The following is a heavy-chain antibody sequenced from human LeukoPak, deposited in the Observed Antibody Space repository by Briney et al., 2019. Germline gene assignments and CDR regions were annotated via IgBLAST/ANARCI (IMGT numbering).Heavy chain of an antibody. V-gene: IGHV3-21*01. J-gene: IGHJ4*02. CDR3: TLSGY. Sequence: GGSLRLSCAASGFTFSNAWMSWVRQAPGKGLEWVSSISGSSSDIQYADSVKGRFTISRDNAKNSLYLHMNSLRAEGTAVYYCTLSGYWGQGTLVTVSS. D-gene: IGHD2-15*01. CDR2: ISGSSSDI. CDR1: GFTFSNAW.